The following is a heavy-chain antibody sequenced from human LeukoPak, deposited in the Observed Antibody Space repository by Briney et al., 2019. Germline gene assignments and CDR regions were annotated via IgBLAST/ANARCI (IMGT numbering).Heavy chain of an antibody. V-gene: IGHV3-33*01. CDR1: GFTFSSYG. CDR3: ARASISGSYYVDAFDI. D-gene: IGHD1-26*01. CDR2: IWYDGSNK. Sequence: GGSLRLSCAASGFTFSSYGMHWVRQAPGKGLEWEAVIWYDGSNKYYADFVKGRFTISRDNSKNTLYLQMNSLRAEDTAVYYCARASISGSYYVDAFDIWGQGTMVTVSS. J-gene: IGHJ3*02.